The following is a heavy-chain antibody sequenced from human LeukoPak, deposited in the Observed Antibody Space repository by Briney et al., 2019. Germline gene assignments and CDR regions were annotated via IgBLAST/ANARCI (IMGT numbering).Heavy chain of an antibody. J-gene: IGHJ4*02. CDR3: ARDTGAYYDSGGLDY. V-gene: IGHV3-23*01. Sequence: GGSLRLSYAASGFTFSSYAMSWVRQAPGKGLEWVSSISGSGGTTYYADSVKGRFTISRDNSKNTLYLQMNSLRAEDTAVYYCARDTGAYYDSGGLDYWGQGTLVTVSS. CDR2: ISGSGGTT. CDR1: GFTFSSYA. D-gene: IGHD3-22*01.